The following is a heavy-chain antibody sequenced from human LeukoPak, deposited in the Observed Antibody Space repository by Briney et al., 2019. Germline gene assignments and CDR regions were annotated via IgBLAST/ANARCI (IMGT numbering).Heavy chain of an antibody. CDR1: GFTFNDYY. J-gene: IGHJ5*02. CDR2: INIGGTNT. V-gene: IGHV3-11*01. Sequence: KAGGSLRLSCAAFGFTFNDYYMSWIRQAPGKGLEWLSYINIGGTNTHYADSVKGRFTISRDNAKKSLYLEMNNLRAEDTAVYYCATDGAGFDTWGQGVLVTVSS. CDR3: ATDGAGFDT.